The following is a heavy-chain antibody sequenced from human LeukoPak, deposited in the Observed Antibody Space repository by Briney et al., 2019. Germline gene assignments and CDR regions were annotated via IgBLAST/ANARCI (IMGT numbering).Heavy chain of an antibody. Sequence: GGSLRLSCAASGFTFSTYSMNWVRQAPGKGLEWVSSISSNNRYIYYADSVKGRFTISRDNAKNSLYLQMNSLRAEDTAMYYCSRARRDYYASGAYAYPFEYWGQGTRVAVSS. V-gene: IGHV3-21*01. J-gene: IGHJ4*02. D-gene: IGHD3-10*01. CDR3: SRARRDYYASGAYAYPFEY. CDR1: GFTFSTYS. CDR2: ISSNNRYI.